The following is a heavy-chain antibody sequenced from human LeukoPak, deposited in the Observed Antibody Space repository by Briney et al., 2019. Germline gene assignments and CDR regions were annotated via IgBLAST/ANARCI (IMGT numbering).Heavy chain of an antibody. CDR3: TREVPAARRGAFDI. V-gene: IGHV3-49*04. CDR1: GFIFSRYW. D-gene: IGHD2-2*01. Sequence: GGSLRLSCATSGFIFSRYWMSWVRQAPGKGLEWVGFIRSKAYGGTTEYAASVKGRFTISRDDSKSIAYLQMNSLKTEDTAVYYCTREVPAARRGAFDIWGQGTMVTVSS. J-gene: IGHJ3*02. CDR2: IRSKAYGGTT.